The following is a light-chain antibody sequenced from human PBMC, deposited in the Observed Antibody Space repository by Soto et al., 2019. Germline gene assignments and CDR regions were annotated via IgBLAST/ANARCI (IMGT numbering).Light chain of an antibody. CDR1: INDIGAYNY. V-gene: IGLV2-14*01. CDR3: SSFTTTRLYV. Sequence: QSALTQPTSLSGSPGQSITISCTGNINDIGAYNYVSWYQQHPGKAPRLLIHGVRNRPPGISSRFSASKSGLTASLTISGLLPEDEADYFCSSFTTTRLYVFGRGTKVT. CDR2: GVR. J-gene: IGLJ1*01.